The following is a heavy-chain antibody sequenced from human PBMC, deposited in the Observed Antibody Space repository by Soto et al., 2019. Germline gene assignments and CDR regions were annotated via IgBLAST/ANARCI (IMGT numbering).Heavy chain of an antibody. Sequence: QVQLVQSGAEVKEPGASVKVSCKASGYTFTTYDIYWMRQATGQGLEWMGWMNPYTGNTGYAQKLQGRVTVTRNTSISTVYMEMCGLRLDDTAVYYCARRKERSGPHYFDYWGQGSQVTVSS. CDR1: GYTFTTYD. CDR2: MNPYTGNT. CDR3: ARRKERSGPHYFDY. D-gene: IGHD6-25*01. J-gene: IGHJ4*02. V-gene: IGHV1-8*01.